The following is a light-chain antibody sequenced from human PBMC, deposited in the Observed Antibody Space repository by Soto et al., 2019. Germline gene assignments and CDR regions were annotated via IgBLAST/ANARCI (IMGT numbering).Light chain of an antibody. V-gene: IGKV3-11*01. Sequence: EIVLTPSPATLSLSPGKRATLSCSASQSVNNYFAWYQQKPGQAPRLLIYDAFNRVIGIPARFSGSGSGTFFTLSLCSLAREDVAVYFCQQRGNWPPTFGQGTNVEI. CDR1: QSVNNY. CDR3: QQRGNWPPT. CDR2: DAF. J-gene: IGKJ1*01.